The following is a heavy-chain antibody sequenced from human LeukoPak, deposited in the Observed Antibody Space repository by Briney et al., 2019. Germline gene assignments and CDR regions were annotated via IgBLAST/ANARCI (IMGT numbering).Heavy chain of an antibody. CDR2: ISSSGSTT. D-gene: IGHD2-15*01. CDR1: GFTFSSYE. J-gene: IGHJ5*02. Sequence: GGSLRLSCAASGFTFSSYEMNWVRQAPGKGLEWVSYISSSGSTTYYADSVKGRFTISRDNAKNSLYLQMNSLRAEDTAVYYRARGRIVVVVAAKRRGWFDPWGQGTLVTVSS. V-gene: IGHV3-48*03. CDR3: ARGRIVVVVAAKRRGWFDP.